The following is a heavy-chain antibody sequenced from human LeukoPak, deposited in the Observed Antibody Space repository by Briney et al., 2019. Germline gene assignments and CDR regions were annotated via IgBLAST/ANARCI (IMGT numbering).Heavy chain of an antibody. CDR1: GYTFTSYD. D-gene: IGHD4-23*01. CDR2: MNPNSANT. CDR3: ARGQYGGATPFDY. V-gene: IGHV1-8*03. J-gene: IGHJ4*02. Sequence: GASVKVSCKASGYTFTSYDINWVRQATGQRLEWMGWMNPNSANTGYAQKFQSRVTITRNTSISTAYMELSSLRSEDTAVYYCARGQYGGATPFDYWGQGTLVTVSS.